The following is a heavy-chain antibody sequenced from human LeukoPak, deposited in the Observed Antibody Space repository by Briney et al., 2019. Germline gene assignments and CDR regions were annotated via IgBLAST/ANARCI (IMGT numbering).Heavy chain of an antibody. J-gene: IGHJ4*02. Sequence: GGSLRLSCAASGFTFSSYGMHWVRQAPGKGLEWVAFIRYDGSNKYYADSVKGRFTISRDNSKNTLYLQMNSLRAEDTAVCYCAKGETYYYDSSGYGFDYWGQGTLVTVSS. CDR1: GFTFSSYG. D-gene: IGHD3-22*01. CDR3: AKGETYYYDSSGYGFDY. CDR2: IRYDGSNK. V-gene: IGHV3-30*02.